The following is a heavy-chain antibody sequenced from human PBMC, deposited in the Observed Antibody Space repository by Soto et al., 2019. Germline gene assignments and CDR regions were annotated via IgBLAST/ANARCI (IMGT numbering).Heavy chain of an antibody. Sequence: SETLSLTCTVSGSSISSDSWSWIRQSPGKALEWIGYSYYNGVTKYNPSLKSRVTISVDTSQNQFSLKLTSVTATDTAVYYCARRSRSSSGWYFLDYWGQGTLVTVSS. CDR1: GSSISSDS. D-gene: IGHD6-19*01. CDR3: ARRSRSSSGWYFLDY. J-gene: IGHJ4*02. V-gene: IGHV4-59*01. CDR2: SYYNGVT.